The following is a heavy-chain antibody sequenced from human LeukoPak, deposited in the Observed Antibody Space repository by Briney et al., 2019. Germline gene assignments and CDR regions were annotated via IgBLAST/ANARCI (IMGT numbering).Heavy chain of an antibody. CDR3: ATDLTMVRGTYGMDV. J-gene: IGHJ6*04. V-gene: IGHV1-24*01. CDR2: FDPEDGET. D-gene: IGHD3-10*01. Sequence: ASVKVSCKVSGYTLTELSMHWVRQAPGKGLEWMGGFDPEDGETIYAQKFQGRVAMTEDTSTDTAYMELSSLRSEDTAVYYCATDLTMVRGTYGMDVWGKGTTVTVSS. CDR1: GYTLTELS.